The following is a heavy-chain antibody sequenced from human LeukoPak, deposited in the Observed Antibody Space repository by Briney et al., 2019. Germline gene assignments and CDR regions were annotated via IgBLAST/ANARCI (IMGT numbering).Heavy chain of an antibody. Sequence: SSETLSLTCTVSGYSISSNYYWGWIRQPPGKGLEWIGTIYHSGSTYYNPSLKSRVTISLDTSKNQFSLKLSSVTAADTAVYYCARVGPTGDYFDYWGQGTLVTVSS. V-gene: IGHV4-38-2*02. CDR1: GYSISSNYY. D-gene: IGHD4-17*01. J-gene: IGHJ4*02. CDR2: IYHSGST. CDR3: ARVGPTGDYFDY.